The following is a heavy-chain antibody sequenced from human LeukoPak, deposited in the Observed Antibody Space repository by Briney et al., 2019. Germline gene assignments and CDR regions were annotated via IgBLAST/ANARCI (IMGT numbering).Heavy chain of an antibody. CDR3: AGQTMVRGVRDY. CDR1: GGSISSGGDS. D-gene: IGHD3-10*01. V-gene: IGHV4-30-2*01. J-gene: IGHJ4*02. CDR2: IYHSGST. Sequence: SETLSLTCAVSGGSISSGGDSWSWIRQPPGKGLEWIGYIYHSGSTYYNPSLKSRVTISVDRSKNQFSLKLSSVTAADTAVYYCAGQTMVRGVRDYWGQGTLVTVSS.